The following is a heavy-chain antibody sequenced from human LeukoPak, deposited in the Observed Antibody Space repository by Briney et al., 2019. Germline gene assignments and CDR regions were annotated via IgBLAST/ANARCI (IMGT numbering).Heavy chain of an antibody. J-gene: IGHJ4*02. Sequence: GGSLSLSCAATGFTFSYIDRRWVRQAPGKGREWVSAIGASGGITYYVVSVKGRFAMVRAIAKTSLDLQMNALRAEDTAVYYCANVGTRYEGHLDCWGQGTLVTVSS. V-gene: IGHV3-23*01. D-gene: IGHD1-14*01. CDR2: IGASGGIT. CDR3: ANVGTRYEGHLDC. CDR1: GFTFSYID.